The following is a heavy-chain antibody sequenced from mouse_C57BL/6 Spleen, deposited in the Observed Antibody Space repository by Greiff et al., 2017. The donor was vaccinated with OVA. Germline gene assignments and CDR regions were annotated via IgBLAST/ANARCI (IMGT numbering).Heavy chain of an antibody. J-gene: IGHJ2*01. CDR2: IDPSDSYT. Sequence: QVQLQQPGAELVRPGTSVKLSCKASGYTFTSYWMHWVKQRPGQGLEWIGVIDPSDSYTNYNQKFKGKATLTVDTSSSTAYMQLSSLTSEDSAVYYCARSGDYDGNYWGQGTTLTVSS. CDR3: ARSGDYDGNY. V-gene: IGHV1-59*01. D-gene: IGHD2-4*01. CDR1: GYTFTSYW.